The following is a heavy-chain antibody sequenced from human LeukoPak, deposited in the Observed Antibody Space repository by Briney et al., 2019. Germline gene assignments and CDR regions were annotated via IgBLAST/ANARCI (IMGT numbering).Heavy chain of an antibody. Sequence: SETLSLTCTVSGGSISSSSYYWGWIRQPPGKGREWLVSIYYSGSTYYNPSFKSRFTISVDTSKKQFFLKLSSVTAADTAVYFCARRYSGSYSTAFDIWGQGTMVTVSS. CDR2: IYYSGST. CDR3: ARRYSGSYSTAFDI. CDR1: GGSISSSSYY. V-gene: IGHV4-39*01. D-gene: IGHD1-26*01. J-gene: IGHJ3*02.